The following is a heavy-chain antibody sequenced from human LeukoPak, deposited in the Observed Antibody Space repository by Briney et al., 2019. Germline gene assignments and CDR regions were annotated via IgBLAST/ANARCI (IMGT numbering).Heavy chain of an antibody. D-gene: IGHD1-7*01. CDR1: GFAFSIYA. J-gene: IGHJ4*02. V-gene: IGHV3-64*01. CDR3: ARAITGTSFDY. CDR2: ISNNGGST. Sequence: GGSLRLSCAASGFAFSIYAMHWVRQAPGKGLEYVSAISNNGGSTYYANSVKGRFTISRDNSKNTLYLQMGSLRAEDTAVYYCARAITGTSFDYWGQGTLVTVSS.